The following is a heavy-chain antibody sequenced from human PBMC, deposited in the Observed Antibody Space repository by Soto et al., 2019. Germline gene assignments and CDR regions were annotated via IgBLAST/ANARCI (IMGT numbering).Heavy chain of an antibody. CDR1: GDSFSGYY. J-gene: IGHJ5*02. CDR2: GYTNGAT. CDR3: ARQAAETVGDGYWCDP. Sequence: QVQLQESGPGLLRPSDTLSLTCTVSGDSFSGYYWSWIRQPAGKGLEWIGRGYTNGATNYNPSLTSRVTVSVDTSRNQFSLKLRFVTAADTAVYYCARQAAETVGDGYWCDPWGQGAQVTVSS. D-gene: IGHD6-13*01. V-gene: IGHV4-4*07.